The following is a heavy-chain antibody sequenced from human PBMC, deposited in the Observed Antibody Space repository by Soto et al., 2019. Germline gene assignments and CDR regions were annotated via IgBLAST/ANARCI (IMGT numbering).Heavy chain of an antibody. J-gene: IGHJ5*02. CDR1: GFTFSSYG. CDR2: IWYDGSNK. D-gene: IGHD2-2*02. Sequence: GGSLRLSCAASGFTFSSYGTHWVRQAPGKGLEWVAVIWYDGSNKYYADSVKGRFTISRDNSKNTLYLQMNSLRAEDTAVYYCARELYTSTLQDWFDPWGQGTLVTVSS. V-gene: IGHV3-33*01. CDR3: ARELYTSTLQDWFDP.